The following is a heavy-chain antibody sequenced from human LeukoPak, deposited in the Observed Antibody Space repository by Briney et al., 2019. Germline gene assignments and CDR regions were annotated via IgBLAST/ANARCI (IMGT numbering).Heavy chain of an antibody. CDR2: IKSKTDGGTT. Sequence: GGSLRLSCAASGFTFSNAWMSWVRQAPGKGLEWVGRIKSKTDGGTTDYAAPVKGRFTISRDDSKNTLYLQMNSLKTEDTAVYYCTTSMVRGTGLFDYWGQGTLVTVSS. CDR3: TTSMVRGTGLFDY. J-gene: IGHJ4*02. CDR1: GFTFSNAW. D-gene: IGHD3-10*01. V-gene: IGHV3-15*01.